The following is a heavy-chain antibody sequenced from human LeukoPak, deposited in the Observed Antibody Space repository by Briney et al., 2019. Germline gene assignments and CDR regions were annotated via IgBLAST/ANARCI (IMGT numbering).Heavy chain of an antibody. CDR3: GRDGYCGSGSYPLNRFDY. J-gene: IGHJ4*02. D-gene: IGHD3-10*01. CDR1: GGIFSSYA. Sequence: SVTVSCKASGGIFSSYAISWVRQAPGQGLEWMGGIIPIFGTANYAQKFQGRVTITADESTSTAYMELSSLRSEDTAVYYCGRDGYCGSGSYPLNRFDYWGQGTLVTVSS. CDR2: IIPIFGTA. V-gene: IGHV1-69*13.